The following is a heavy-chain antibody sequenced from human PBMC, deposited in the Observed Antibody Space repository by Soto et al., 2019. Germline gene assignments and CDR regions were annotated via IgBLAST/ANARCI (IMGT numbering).Heavy chain of an antibody. CDR2: ISYDGSNK. CDR3: ARDRYHYDRSGYYNAFDI. D-gene: IGHD3-22*01. CDR1: GFTFSSYP. J-gene: IGHJ3*02. V-gene: IGHV3-30*04. Sequence: GGSLRLSCAASGFTFSSYPMHWVCQSPGKGLEWVAVISYDGSNKDYADSVKGRFTISRDNSKNTLYLQMNSLRAEDTAVYYCARDRYHYDRSGYYNAFDIWGQGTMVTVSS.